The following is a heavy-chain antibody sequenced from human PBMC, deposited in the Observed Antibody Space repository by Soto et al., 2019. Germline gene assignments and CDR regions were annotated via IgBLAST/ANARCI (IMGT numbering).Heavy chain of an antibody. Sequence: GGSLRLSCAASGFTFSSYGMHWVRQAPGKGLEWVAVISYDGSNKYYADSVKGRFTISRDNSKNTLYLQMNSLRAEDTAVYYCAKGGRFLEWLFAFDIWGQGTMVTVS. D-gene: IGHD3-3*01. CDR3: AKGGRFLEWLFAFDI. V-gene: IGHV3-30*18. CDR2: ISYDGSNK. CDR1: GFTFSSYG. J-gene: IGHJ3*02.